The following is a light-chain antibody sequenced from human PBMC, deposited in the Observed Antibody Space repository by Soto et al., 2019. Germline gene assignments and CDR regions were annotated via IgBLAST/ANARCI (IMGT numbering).Light chain of an antibody. CDR3: QQYGSSPT. V-gene: IGKV3-20*01. Sequence: ETVMTQSPATLSVSPGERVTLSCRASQSVCISLAWYQQKPGQAPRLLIYGASSRATGIPDRFSGSGSGTDFTLTISRLEPEDFAVYYCQQYGSSPTFGQGTKVDIK. CDR2: GAS. J-gene: IGKJ1*01. CDR1: QSVCIS.